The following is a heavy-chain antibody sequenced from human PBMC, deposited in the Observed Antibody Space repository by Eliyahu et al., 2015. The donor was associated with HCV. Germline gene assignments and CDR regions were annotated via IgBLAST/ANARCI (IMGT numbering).Heavy chain of an antibody. CDR1: AFTFSXXY. CDR2: ISSSTSXI. J-gene: IGHJ4*02. CDR3: ARVGHDYVWGPYRQEKRLGHLDY. Sequence: QVQLVESGGGLVKPGESLRLSCAASAFTFSXXYXTWIXQAPGKGLEGLXAISSSTSXIYYADSVKGRFTISRDNAKNSLYLQMNSLRAEDTAVYYCARVGHDYVWGPYRQEKRLGHLDYWGQGTLVTVSS. D-gene: IGHD3-16*02. V-gene: IGHV3-11*01.